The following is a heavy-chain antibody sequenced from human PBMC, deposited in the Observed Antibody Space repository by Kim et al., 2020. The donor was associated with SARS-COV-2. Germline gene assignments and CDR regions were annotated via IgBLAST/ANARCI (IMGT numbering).Heavy chain of an antibody. D-gene: IGHD6-19*01. Sequence: SLKSRVTISVATSKNRFSLKLSSVTAADTAVYYCARAKVGQWPDKCWFDPWGQGTLVTVSS. CDR3: ARAKVGQWPDKCWFDP. J-gene: IGHJ5*02. V-gene: IGHV4-59*01.